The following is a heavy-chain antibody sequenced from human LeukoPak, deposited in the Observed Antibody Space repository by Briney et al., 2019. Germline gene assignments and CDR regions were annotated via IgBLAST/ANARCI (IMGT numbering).Heavy chain of an antibody. D-gene: IGHD6-13*01. Sequence: SETLSLTCDVSGYSISSSYYWGWIRQPPGKGLEWIGSIYHSGSTYYNPSLKSRVTISVDTSKNQFSLKLSSVTAADTAVYYCARGVSSSWYYYGMDVWGKGTTVTVSS. CDR3: ARGVSSSWYYYGMDV. CDR2: IYHSGST. CDR1: GYSISSSYY. J-gene: IGHJ6*04. V-gene: IGHV4-38-2*01.